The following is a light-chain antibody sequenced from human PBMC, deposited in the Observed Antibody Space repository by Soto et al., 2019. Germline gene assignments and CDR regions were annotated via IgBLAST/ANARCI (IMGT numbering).Light chain of an antibody. J-gene: IGKJ1*01. V-gene: IGKV1-39*01. Sequence: ILMTQSPSSLSASVGDRVTITCRASQTVXTYLNWYQHKPGTAPKLLXYDATYLPKGVPSRLSGTGSGADFTLTISSLQPEDFATYYCQQNFNFPRTFGQGTKVDIK. CDR1: QTVXTY. CDR2: DAT. CDR3: QQNFNFPRT.